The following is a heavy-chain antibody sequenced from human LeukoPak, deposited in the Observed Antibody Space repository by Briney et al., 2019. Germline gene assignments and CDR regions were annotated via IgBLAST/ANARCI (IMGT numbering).Heavy chain of an antibody. CDR3: STVKRGWNYRPREYYYYYMDV. Sequence: GGSLRLSCAASGFTFRSYAMSWVRQAPGKGLEWVGRIKSKTDGGTTDYAAPVKGRFTISRNDSKNTLYLQINSLKTEDTAVYYCSTVKRGWNYRPREYYYYYMDVWGKGTTVTVSS. CDR2: IKSKTDGGTT. J-gene: IGHJ6*03. CDR1: GFTFRSYA. D-gene: IGHD1-7*01. V-gene: IGHV3-15*01.